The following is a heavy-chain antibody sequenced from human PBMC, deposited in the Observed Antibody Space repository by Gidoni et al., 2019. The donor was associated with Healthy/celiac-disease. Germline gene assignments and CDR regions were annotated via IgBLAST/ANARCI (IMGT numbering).Heavy chain of an antibody. Sequence: ELQLVQSRAEVNKHGESLQTSCTCSGYSFTSDWIGWVRQLPGKGLEWMGIISPGDSDTRYSPSFQGQVTISADKSISTAYLRWSSLKASDTAMYYCARRGDLRYNWFDPWGQGTLVTVSS. CDR3: ARRGDLRYNWFDP. CDR1: GYSFTSDW. V-gene: IGHV5-51*01. CDR2: ISPGDSDT. J-gene: IGHJ5*02. D-gene: IGHD3-16*01.